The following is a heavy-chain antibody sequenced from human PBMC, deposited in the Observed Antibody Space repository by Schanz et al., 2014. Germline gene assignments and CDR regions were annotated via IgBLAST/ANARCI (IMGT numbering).Heavy chain of an antibody. D-gene: IGHD5-12*01. CDR1: GGTFSYA. CDR3: ASDPCDIVGVSALSNYHYYYGTEV. J-gene: IGHJ6*02. V-gene: IGHV1-69*01. CDR2: IIPISGTV. Sequence: SSVKVSFKSSGGTFSYAIHWIRQAPGQVLECMGGIIPISGTVYYAQKLHGRVTITADESTSTAYRELSRMRSDDTAVYYCASDPCDIVGVSALSNYHYYYGTEVWGPGNTVNVSS.